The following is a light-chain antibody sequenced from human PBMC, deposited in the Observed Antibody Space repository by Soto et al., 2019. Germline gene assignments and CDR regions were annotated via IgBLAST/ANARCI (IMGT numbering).Light chain of an antibody. J-gene: IGKJ3*01. CDR1: QDITSY. V-gene: IGKV1-33*01. CDR3: QHCDYLPI. Sequence: DIQMTQSPSSLSASVGDRVTITCQASQDITSYLNWYQHKPGKAPKLLIYDASILEAGVPPRFSGSGPGTDFTLTISGLQPEDVATYYCQHCDYLPIFGPGTTVDFK. CDR2: DAS.